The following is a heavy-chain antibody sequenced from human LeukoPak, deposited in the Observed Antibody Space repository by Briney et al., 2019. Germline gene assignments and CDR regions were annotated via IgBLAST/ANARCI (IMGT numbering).Heavy chain of an antibody. CDR3: ITDPGEWEPI. CDR1: GLTFSNAW. D-gene: IGHD1-26*01. CDR2: IKSKTDGGTT. V-gene: IGHV3-15*01. Sequence: PGGSLRLSCAASGLTFSNAWMSWVRQAPGKGLEWVGRIKSKTDGGTTDYGAPVKGRFIISRDDSKNTLYLQMNGLKIEDTAVYYCITDPGEWEPIWGQGTTVTVSS. J-gene: IGHJ3*02.